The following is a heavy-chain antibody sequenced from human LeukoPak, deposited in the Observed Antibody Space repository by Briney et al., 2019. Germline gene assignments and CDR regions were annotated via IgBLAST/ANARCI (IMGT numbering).Heavy chain of an antibody. CDR3: ARLGSSWPIDY. D-gene: IGHD6-13*01. Sequence: PSETLSLTCTVSGGSISSSSYYWGWIPQPPGKGLEWIGSIYYSGSTYYNPSLKSRVTISVDTSKNQFSLKLSSVTAADTAVYYCARLGSSWPIDYWGQGTLVTVSS. V-gene: IGHV4-39*01. J-gene: IGHJ4*02. CDR2: IYYSGST. CDR1: GGSISSSSYY.